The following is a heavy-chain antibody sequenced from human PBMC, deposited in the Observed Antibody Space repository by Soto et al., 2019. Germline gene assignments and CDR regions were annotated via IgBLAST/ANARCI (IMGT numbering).Heavy chain of an antibody. V-gene: IGHV3-74*01. Sequence: GGSLRLSCTASGFTFSSQWLHWVRQAPGKGLMWISRILNDGTTTNYADSVKGRFTVSRDNAKKTMSLQMNNLRAEDTAVYYCATWRGGYTYGLDQWGQGTPVSVSS. CDR1: GFTFSSQW. CDR2: ILNDGTTT. CDR3: ATWRGGYTYGLDQ. D-gene: IGHD5-18*01. J-gene: IGHJ4*02.